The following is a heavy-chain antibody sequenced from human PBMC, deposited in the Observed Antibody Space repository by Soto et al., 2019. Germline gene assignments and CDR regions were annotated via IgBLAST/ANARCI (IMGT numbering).Heavy chain of an antibody. CDR2: IYTSGST. CDR3: ARDQRGGSWPNYYSYGMDV. J-gene: IGHJ6*02. D-gene: IGHD6-13*01. CDR1: GGSISSYY. Sequence: SETLSLTCTVSGGSISSYYWSWIRQPAGKGLEWIGRIYTSGSTNYNPSLKSRVTMSVDTSKNQFSLKLSSVTAADTAVYYCARDQRGGSWPNYYSYGMDVWGQGTTVTVSS. V-gene: IGHV4-4*07.